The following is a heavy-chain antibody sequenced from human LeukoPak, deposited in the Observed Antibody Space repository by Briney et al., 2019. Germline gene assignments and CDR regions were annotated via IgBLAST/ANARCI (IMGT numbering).Heavy chain of an antibody. CDR1: GFTFSSYA. Sequence: GRSLRLSCAASGFTFSSYAMHWVRQAPGKGLEWVAVISYDGSNKYYADSVKGRFTISRDNYKNTLYLQMNSLRAEDTAVYYCARGGSKGYYTDFGYWGQGTLVTVSS. CDR3: ARGGSKGYYTDFGY. D-gene: IGHD3-3*01. CDR2: ISYDGSNK. V-gene: IGHV3-30-3*01. J-gene: IGHJ4*02.